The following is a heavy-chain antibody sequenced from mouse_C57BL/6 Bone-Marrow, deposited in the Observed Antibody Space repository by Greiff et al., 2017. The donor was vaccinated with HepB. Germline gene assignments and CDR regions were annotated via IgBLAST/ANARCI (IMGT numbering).Heavy chain of an antibody. Sequence: QVQLQQPGAELVKPGASVKMSCKASGYTFTSYWITWVKQRPGQGLEWIGDIYPGSGSTNYNEKFKSKATLTVDTSSSTAYMQLSSLTSEDSAVYYCARSVITTVVAFDYWGQGTTLTVSS. J-gene: IGHJ2*01. D-gene: IGHD1-1*01. CDR2: IYPGSGST. CDR3: ARSVITTVVAFDY. CDR1: GYTFTSYW. V-gene: IGHV1-55*01.